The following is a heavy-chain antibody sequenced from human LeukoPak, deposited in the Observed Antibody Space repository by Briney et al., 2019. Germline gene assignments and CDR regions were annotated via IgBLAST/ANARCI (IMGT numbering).Heavy chain of an antibody. CDR2: IYCSGRT. V-gene: IGHV4-61*03. Sequence: SETLSLTCTVSGGSVRSGSYYWNWIGQPPEKGLEWIGCIYCSGRTAYNPSLKSRVTISVDTSKNLFSLKLSSVTAADTAVYYCARSALGRDAFDIWGQGTMVTVSS. CDR1: GGSVRSGSYY. J-gene: IGHJ3*02. CDR3: ARSALGRDAFDI. D-gene: IGHD1-26*01.